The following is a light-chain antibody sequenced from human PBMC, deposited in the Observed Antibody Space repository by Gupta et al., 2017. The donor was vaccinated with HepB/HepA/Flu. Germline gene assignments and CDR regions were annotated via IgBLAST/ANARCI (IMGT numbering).Light chain of an antibody. CDR2: AAS. CDR3: QQRYSTPWT. CDR1: QSISSY. Sequence: DIQMTHSPSSRSASVGDRVTITCRASQSISSYLNWYQQKPGKAPKLLIYAASSLQSGVPSRFSGSGSGTDFTLTISSLQPEDFAAYYCQQRYSTPWTFGEGTKVEIK. V-gene: IGKV1-39*01. J-gene: IGKJ1*01.